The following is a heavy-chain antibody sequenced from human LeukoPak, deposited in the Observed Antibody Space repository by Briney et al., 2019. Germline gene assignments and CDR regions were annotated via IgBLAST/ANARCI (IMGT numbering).Heavy chain of an antibody. D-gene: IGHD3-10*01. CDR2: IFYSGST. CDR1: GGSIRSYY. V-gene: IGHV4-39*07. J-gene: IGHJ3*02. Sequence: SETLSLTCTVSGGSIRSYYWGWIRQPPGKGLEWIGNIFYSGSTYYSPSLKSRVTISLDTSRNQFSLKLTSVTAADTAVYYCAKSNGYGLVDIWGQGTMVTVSS. CDR3: AKSNGYGLVDI.